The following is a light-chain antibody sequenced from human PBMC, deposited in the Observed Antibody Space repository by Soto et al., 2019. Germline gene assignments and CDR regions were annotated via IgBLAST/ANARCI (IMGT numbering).Light chain of an antibody. CDR2: STS. J-gene: IGKJ1*01. CDR1: QCVTSN. Sequence: VITHYPGTLSASTGERAALSCRASQCVTSNVAWYQPRPGQAPWLLIYSTSARDTGVPARFSGSGSETEFTLTICSLQSEDFAVCYCQRYKNWPQTVGQGTKVDIK. V-gene: IGKV3-15*01. CDR3: QRYKNWPQT.